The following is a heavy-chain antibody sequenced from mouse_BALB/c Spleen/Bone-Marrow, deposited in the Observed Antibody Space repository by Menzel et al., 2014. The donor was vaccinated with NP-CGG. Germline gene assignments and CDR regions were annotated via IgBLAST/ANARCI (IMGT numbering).Heavy chain of an antibody. CDR2: IDPANGNT. Sequence: VQLQQSGAELVKPGASVKLSCTASGFNIKDTYMHWVKQRPEQGLEWIGRIDPANGNTKYDPKFQGKATITADTSSNTAYLQLSSLTSEDTAAYYCAPYYYGSSSFAYWGQGTLVTVSA. CDR1: GFNIKDTY. V-gene: IGHV14-3*02. CDR3: APYYYGSSSFAY. D-gene: IGHD1-1*01. J-gene: IGHJ3*01.